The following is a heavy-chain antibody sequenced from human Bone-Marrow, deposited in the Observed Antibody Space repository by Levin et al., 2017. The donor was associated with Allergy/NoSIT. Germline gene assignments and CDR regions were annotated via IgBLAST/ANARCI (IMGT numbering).Heavy chain of an antibody. CDR2: LNPNSGDT. J-gene: IGHJ5*02. Sequence: ASVKVSCKASGFTFSIYDIHWVRQAPGQGLEWVGRLNPNSGDTESAQKFMGRVTMTRDTSTTTAFMELTRLRPDDTAVYYCGRETIAAPTYNWFDTWGQGALVTVSS. V-gene: IGHV1-2*06. CDR1: GFTFSIYD. CDR3: GRETIAAPTYNWFDT. D-gene: IGHD6-13*01.